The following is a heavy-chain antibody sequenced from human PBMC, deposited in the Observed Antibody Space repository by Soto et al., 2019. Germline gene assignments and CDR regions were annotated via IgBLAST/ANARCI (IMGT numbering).Heavy chain of an antibody. Sequence: AETLSLTCFVSGYSITAGGYYWSWIRHHPGKGLEWIGSFYSSGSIIYNPSLRSRVSISGDTSSNQFSMSLTSVTAADTARYYCARMYSSGSGWFHPWGQGTLVTVSS. J-gene: IGHJ5*02. CDR2: FYSSGSI. D-gene: IGHD6-19*01. CDR3: ARMYSSGSGWFHP. V-gene: IGHV4-39*07. CDR1: GYSITAGGYY.